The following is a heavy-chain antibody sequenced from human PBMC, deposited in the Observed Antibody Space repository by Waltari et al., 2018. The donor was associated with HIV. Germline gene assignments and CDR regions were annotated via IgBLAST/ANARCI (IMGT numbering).Heavy chain of an antibody. D-gene: IGHD1-26*01. V-gene: IGHV1-69*06. CDR3: ARDRGPLLFYFDY. CDR2: IIPIFGTA. CDR1: GGTFSSYA. J-gene: IGHJ4*02. Sequence: QVQLVQSGAEVKKPGSSVKVSCKASGGTFSSYAISWVRQAPGKGLEWMGGIIPIFGTANSAQKFQGRVTITADISTSTAYMELSILRSEDSAIYYCARDRGPLLFYFDYWGQGTLVTVSS.